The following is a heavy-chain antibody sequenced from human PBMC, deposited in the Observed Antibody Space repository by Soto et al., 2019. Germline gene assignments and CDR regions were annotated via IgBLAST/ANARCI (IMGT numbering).Heavy chain of an antibody. V-gene: IGHV1-18*01. J-gene: IGHJ2*01. CDR1: GYTFTSYG. CDR2: ISAYNGDT. Sequence: QAQLVQSGGEVKKPGASVKVSCRASGYTFTSYGYAWVRQAPGQGLEWMGWISAYNGDTNYAQKSQARVTLTTDTSTTRAHMERRSLGSDDTAVYYCARRGADGTGITWRFDSFWGRGTLVTVSS. D-gene: IGHD2-8*02. CDR3: ARRGADGTGITWRFDSF.